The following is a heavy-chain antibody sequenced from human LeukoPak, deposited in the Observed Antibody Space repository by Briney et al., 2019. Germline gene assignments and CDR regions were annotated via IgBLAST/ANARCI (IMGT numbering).Heavy chain of an antibody. D-gene: IGHD3-3*01. Sequence: PSETLSLTCAVSGCSISSGYYWGWIRQPPGKGLEWIGSIYHSGSTYYNPSLKSRVTISVDTSKNQFSLKLSSVTAADTAVYYCASYYDFWSGQESWGQGTLVTVSS. CDR1: GCSISSGYY. CDR2: IYHSGST. CDR3: ASYYDFWSGQES. J-gene: IGHJ4*02. V-gene: IGHV4-38-2*01.